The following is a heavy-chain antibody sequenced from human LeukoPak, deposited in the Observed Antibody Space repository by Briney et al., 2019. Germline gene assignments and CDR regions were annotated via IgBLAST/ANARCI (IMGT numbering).Heavy chain of an antibody. CDR3: ARDSRYYDFWSGYPPPDY. Sequence: GGSLRLSCAASGFTFSDYYMSWIRQAPGKGLEWVSYTSSSGSTIYYADSVKGRFTISRDNAKNSLYLQMNSLRAEDTAVYYCARDSRYYDFWSGYPPPDYWGQGTLVTVSS. D-gene: IGHD3-3*01. CDR2: TSSSGSTI. V-gene: IGHV3-11*04. CDR1: GFTFSDYY. J-gene: IGHJ4*02.